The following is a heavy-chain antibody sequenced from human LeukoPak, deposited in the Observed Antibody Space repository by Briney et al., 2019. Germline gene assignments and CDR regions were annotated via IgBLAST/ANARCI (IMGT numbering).Heavy chain of an antibody. Sequence: ASVTVSCKASGYTFTGYYMHWVRQAPGQGLEWMGWINPNSGGTNYAQKFQGRVTMTTDTSISTAYMELSRLTSDDTAVYYCAIETSEAALRGLDVWGQGTTVTVSS. CDR3: AIETSEAALRGLDV. V-gene: IGHV1-2*02. CDR1: GYTFTGYY. J-gene: IGHJ6*02. D-gene: IGHD2-15*01. CDR2: INPNSGGT.